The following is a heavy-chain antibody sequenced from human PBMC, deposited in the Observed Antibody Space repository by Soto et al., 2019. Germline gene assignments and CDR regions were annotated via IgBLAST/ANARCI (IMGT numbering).Heavy chain of an antibody. CDR3: AGDPANWFDP. CDR1: GDSVSSNSAA. D-gene: IGHD3-16*01. Sequence: SQTLSLTCAISGDSVSSNSAAWNCIRQSPSRGLEWLGRTYYRSKWCNDYAVSVKGRITINPDTSKNQFSLQLNSVTPEDTAVYYCAGDPANWFDPWGQGTLVTVSS. J-gene: IGHJ5*02. CDR2: TYYRSKWCN. V-gene: IGHV6-1*01.